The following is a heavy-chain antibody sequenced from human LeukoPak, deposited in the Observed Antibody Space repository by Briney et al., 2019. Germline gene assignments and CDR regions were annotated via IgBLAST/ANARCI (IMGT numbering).Heavy chain of an antibody. J-gene: IGHJ4*02. CDR3: AKVRAPSGWFNSDY. V-gene: IGHV3-23*01. CDR1: GFTFSNYV. D-gene: IGHD6-19*01. CDR2: ISGSGDST. Sequence: GGSLRLSCAASGFTFSNYVMSWVRQAPGKGLEWVSGISGSGDSTYYADSVKGRFTTSRDNSKNTLYLQMNSLRAEDTAAYYCAKVRAPSGWFNSDYWGQGTLVTVCS.